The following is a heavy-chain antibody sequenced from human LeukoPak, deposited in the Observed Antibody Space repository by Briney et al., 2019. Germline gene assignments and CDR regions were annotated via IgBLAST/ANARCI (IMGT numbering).Heavy chain of an antibody. CDR1: GFTFRTYS. Sequence: GGSLRLSCAASGFTFRTYSMHRVRQAPGKGLEWVAVISYDGSNKYYADSVKGRFTISRDNAKNSLYLQMNSLRAEDTAVYYCARDRWFGEELFDYWGQGTLVTVSS. V-gene: IGHV3-30*07. J-gene: IGHJ4*02. CDR3: ARDRWFGEELFDY. CDR2: ISYDGSNK. D-gene: IGHD3-10*01.